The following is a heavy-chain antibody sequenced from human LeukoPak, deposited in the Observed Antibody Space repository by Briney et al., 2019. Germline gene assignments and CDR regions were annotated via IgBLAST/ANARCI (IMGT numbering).Heavy chain of an antibody. J-gene: IGHJ4*02. CDR1: GLAFSAYK. CDR2: ISTDGYTT. CDR3: VVGGSPGY. D-gene: IGHD2-15*01. V-gene: IGHV3-74*01. Sequence: GGSLRLPCAASGLAFSAYKMHWVRQAPRKGLVWVSRISTDGYTTDYADFVQGRFTASRDNTRNTWSLEMNSLRAEDTAVYYCVVGGSPGYWGQGTLVTVSS.